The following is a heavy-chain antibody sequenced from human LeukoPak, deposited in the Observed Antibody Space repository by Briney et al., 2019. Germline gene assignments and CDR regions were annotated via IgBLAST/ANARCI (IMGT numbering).Heavy chain of an antibody. CDR2: INQDGSET. Sequence: PGGSLRLSCVASGFTFSSRDWMTWVRQAPGKGLEWVANINQDGSETFYVDSVKGRFTISRDNAKNSVYLQMNSLRAEDTAFYYCARLGAGMHFFYLDLWGQGTLVTVSS. D-gene: IGHD3-3*02. CDR3: ARLGAGMHFFYLDL. CDR1: GFTFSSRDW. V-gene: IGHV3-7*01. J-gene: IGHJ4*02.